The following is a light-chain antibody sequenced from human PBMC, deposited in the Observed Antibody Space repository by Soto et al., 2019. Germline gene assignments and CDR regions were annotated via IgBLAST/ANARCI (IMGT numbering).Light chain of an antibody. CDR2: AAS. Sequence: DIQMTQSPSSLSASVGDRVTITCRASQSISSYLNWYQQKPGKAPKLLIYAASSLQSGVPSRFSGSGSGTDFTLTISSLQPEDFATYYGKQSYSTPWTFGQGTKGKSN. V-gene: IGKV1-39*01. CDR1: QSISSY. CDR3: KQSYSTPWT. J-gene: IGKJ1*01.